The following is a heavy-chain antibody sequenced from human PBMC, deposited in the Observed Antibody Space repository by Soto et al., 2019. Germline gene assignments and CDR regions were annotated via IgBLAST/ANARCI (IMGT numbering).Heavy chain of an antibody. CDR2: ISGSGGST. Sequence: EVQLLESGGGLVQPGGSLRLSCAASGFTFSSYAMSWVRQAPGKGLEWVSAISGSGGSTYYADSVKGRFTISRDNSKNTLYLQMNSLRAEDTAVYYCAKDRGVGVVEVVASDAFDIWGQGTMVTVSS. J-gene: IGHJ3*02. D-gene: IGHD2-15*01. V-gene: IGHV3-23*01. CDR1: GFTFSSYA. CDR3: AKDRGVGVVEVVASDAFDI.